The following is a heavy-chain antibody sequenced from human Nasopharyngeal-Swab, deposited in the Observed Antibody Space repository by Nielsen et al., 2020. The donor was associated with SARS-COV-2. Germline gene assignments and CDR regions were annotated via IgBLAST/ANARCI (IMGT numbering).Heavy chain of an antibody. V-gene: IGHV4-34*01. CDR2: INHSGST. D-gene: IGHD2-2*01. Sequence: SETLSLTCAVYGGSFSGYYWSWISQPPGKWLEWIGEINHSGSTNYNPSLKSRVTISVDTSKNQFSLKLSSVTAADTAVYYCATLPPKSPWNCSSTSCYRLGFDYWGQGTLVTVSS. J-gene: IGHJ4*02. CDR1: GGSFSGYY. CDR3: ATLPPKSPWNCSSTSCYRLGFDY.